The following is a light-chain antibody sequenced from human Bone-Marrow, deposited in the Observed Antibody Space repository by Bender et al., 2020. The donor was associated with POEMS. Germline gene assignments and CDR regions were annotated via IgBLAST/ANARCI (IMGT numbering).Light chain of an antibody. CDR3: CSYAGTSSWV. CDR2: GYN. J-gene: IGLJ3*02. V-gene: IGLV1-40*01. Sequence: QSVLTQPPSVSGAPGQRVTISCTGSSSNTGSGYDINWYQHLPGTAPKLLIYGYNNRPSGVPDRFSGSKSGTSASLAITGLQAEDEGDYYCCSYAGTSSWVFGGGTKLTVL. CDR1: SSNTGSGYD.